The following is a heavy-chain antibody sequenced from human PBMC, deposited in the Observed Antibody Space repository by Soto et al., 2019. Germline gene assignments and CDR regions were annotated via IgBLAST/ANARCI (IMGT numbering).Heavy chain of an antibody. Sequence: GGSLRLSCAASGFTFSDYYMSWIRQAPGKGLEWVSYISSSGSTIYYADSVKGRFTISRDNAKNSLYLQMNSLRAEDTAVYYCASLMAIVATGIAFDIWGQGTMVTVSS. CDR1: GFTFSDYY. D-gene: IGHD5-12*01. J-gene: IGHJ3*02. CDR2: ISSSGSTI. CDR3: ASLMAIVATGIAFDI. V-gene: IGHV3-11*01.